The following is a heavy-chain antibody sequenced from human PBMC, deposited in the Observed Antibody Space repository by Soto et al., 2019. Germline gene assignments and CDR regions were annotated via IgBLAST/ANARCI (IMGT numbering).Heavy chain of an antibody. Sequence: PGGSLRLSCAASGFTFSSYSMNWVRQAPGKGLEWVSSISSSSSYIYYADSVKGRFTISRDNAKNSLYLQMNSLRAEDTAVYYCARENLIAARPGARYYFDYWGQGTLVTVSS. CDR2: ISSSSSYI. D-gene: IGHD6-6*01. CDR3: ARENLIAARPGARYYFDY. J-gene: IGHJ4*02. CDR1: GFTFSSYS. V-gene: IGHV3-21*01.